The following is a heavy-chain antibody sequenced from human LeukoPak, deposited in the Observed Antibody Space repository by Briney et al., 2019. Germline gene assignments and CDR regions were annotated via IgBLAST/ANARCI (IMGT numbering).Heavy chain of an antibody. CDR1: GFTFSSYA. CDR2: ISSSSSYT. Sequence: GGSLRLSCAASGFTFSSYAMSWVRQAPGKGLEWVSYISSSSSYTNYADSVKGRFTISRDNAKNSLYLQMNSLRAEDTAVYYCARDLIAAAGSYYYYYGMDVWGQGTTVTVSS. J-gene: IGHJ6*02. V-gene: IGHV3-11*05. D-gene: IGHD6-13*01. CDR3: ARDLIAAAGSYYYYYGMDV.